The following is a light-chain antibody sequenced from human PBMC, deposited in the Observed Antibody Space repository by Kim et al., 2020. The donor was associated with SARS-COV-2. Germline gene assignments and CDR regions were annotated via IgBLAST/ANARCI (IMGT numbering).Light chain of an antibody. CDR2: NVS. J-gene: IGLJ3*02. CDR1: STDVGGYNY. V-gene: IGLV2-14*03. CDR3: RSYTSSNTGV. Sequence: QSALTQPASVSGTPGQSITISCTGTSTDVGGYNYISYYQQHPGKATQLIFYNVSHRPSGASNRFSGSKSGYTSFLTISLQPGEETAYYCCRSYTSSNTGVFGGGTQLTVL.